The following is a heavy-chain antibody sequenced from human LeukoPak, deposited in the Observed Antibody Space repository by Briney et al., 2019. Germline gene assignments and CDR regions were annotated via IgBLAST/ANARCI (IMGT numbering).Heavy chain of an antibody. CDR3: ARGRYTMVRGVIGRDTDYYYYSYMDV. J-gene: IGHJ6*03. D-gene: IGHD3-10*01. Sequence: GGSLRLSCAASGFTFSSYWMSWVRQAPGKGLEWVANIKQDGSEKYYVDSVKGRFTISRDNAKNSLYLQMNSLRAEDTAVYYCARGRYTMVRGVIGRDTDYYYYSYMDVWGKGTTVTISS. CDR2: IKQDGSEK. V-gene: IGHV3-7*01. CDR1: GFTFSSYW.